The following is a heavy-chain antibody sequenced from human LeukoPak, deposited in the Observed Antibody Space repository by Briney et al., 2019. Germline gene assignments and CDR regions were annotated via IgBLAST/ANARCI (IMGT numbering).Heavy chain of an antibody. CDR1: GGSISSYY. CDR3: ARDRSVGVLPAPPFDF. V-gene: IGHV4-38-2*02. J-gene: IGHJ4*02. Sequence: SETLSLTCTVSGGSISSYYWGWIRQPPGKGLEWVGSVFHSGNTYYNSSLKSRLTISADTSKNQFSLTLTSVTAADTAVYYCARDRSVGVLPAPPFDFWGQGTLVTVSS. D-gene: IGHD6-6*01. CDR2: VFHSGNT.